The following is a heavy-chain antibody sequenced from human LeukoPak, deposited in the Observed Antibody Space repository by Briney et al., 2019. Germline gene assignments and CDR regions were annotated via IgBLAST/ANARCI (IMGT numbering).Heavy chain of an antibody. V-gene: IGHV3-15*01. D-gene: IGHD3-9*01. Sequence: GGSLRLSCAASGFSFKNVWMSWVRQAPGKGLEWVGRIKSKTHGGTTDYAATVKGRFTISRDDSKSTLYLQMNSLKTEDTALYYCTTWNYDILTGYSIWGQGTLVTVSS. CDR3: TTWNYDILTGYSI. CDR1: GFSFKNVW. CDR2: IKSKTHGGTT. J-gene: IGHJ4*02.